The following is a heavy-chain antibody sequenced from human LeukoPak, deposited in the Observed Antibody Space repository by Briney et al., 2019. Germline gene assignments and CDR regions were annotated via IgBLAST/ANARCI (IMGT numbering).Heavy chain of an antibody. Sequence: GGSLRLSCTASGFTFSSYSLNWVRQAPGKGLEWVSSVSTGSNYIYYADSVKGQFTISRDSSKNTLYLQMNSLRAEDTAVYYCAKSLTVTTRIHSIDPRGQGTLVTVSS. CDR3: AKSLTVTTRIHSIDP. J-gene: IGHJ4*02. CDR1: GFTFSSYS. V-gene: IGHV3-21*04. CDR2: VSTGSNYI. D-gene: IGHD4-17*01.